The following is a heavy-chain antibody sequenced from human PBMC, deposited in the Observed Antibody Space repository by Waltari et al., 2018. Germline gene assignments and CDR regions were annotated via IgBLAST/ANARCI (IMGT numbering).Heavy chain of an antibody. Sequence: EVQLVESGGGLVKPGGSLRLSCAASGFTFSSYSMNWVRKAPGKGLEWVSSISSSSSYIYYADSVKGRFTISRDNAKNSLYLQMNSLRAEDTAVYYCAREYCSSTSCYYMDVWGKGTTVTVSS. CDR2: ISSSSSYI. D-gene: IGHD2-2*01. V-gene: IGHV3-21*03. CDR1: GFTFSSYS. CDR3: AREYCSSTSCYYMDV. J-gene: IGHJ6*03.